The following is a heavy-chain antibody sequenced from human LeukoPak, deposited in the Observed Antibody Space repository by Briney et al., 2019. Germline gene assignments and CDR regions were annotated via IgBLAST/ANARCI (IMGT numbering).Heavy chain of an antibody. CDR3: ARGWALGWFDP. Sequence: SETLSLTCTVSGGSLSSYYWSWIRQPAGKGLEWIWRIYTSGSTNYNPSLKSRVTMSVYTSKNQFSLKLSSVTAADTAVYYCARGWALGWFDPWGQGTLVTVSS. V-gene: IGHV4-4*07. CDR1: GGSLSSYY. D-gene: IGHD3-16*01. J-gene: IGHJ5*02. CDR2: IYTSGST.